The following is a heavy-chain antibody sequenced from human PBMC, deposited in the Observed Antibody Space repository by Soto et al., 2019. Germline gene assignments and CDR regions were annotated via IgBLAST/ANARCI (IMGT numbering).Heavy chain of an antibody. Sequence: PGGSLRLSCADAGLSFSSYGMHWVRQAPGEGLEWVAAISYDGSNKYYADSVKGRFTISRDNSKNTLYLQMNSLRAEDTAVYYWAKGNFEGATLPPDYWGQGTLVTVAS. D-gene: IGHD1-26*01. V-gene: IGHV3-30*18. CDR3: AKGNFEGATLPPDY. CDR1: GLSFSSYG. J-gene: IGHJ4*02. CDR2: ISYDGSNK.